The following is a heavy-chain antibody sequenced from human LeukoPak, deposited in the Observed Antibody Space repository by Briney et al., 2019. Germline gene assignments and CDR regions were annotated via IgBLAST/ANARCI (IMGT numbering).Heavy chain of an antibody. Sequence: GGSLRLSSAASGFTFSTYGMHWVRQAPGKGLEWVAVILYDGSNKYYADTVKGRFTISRDNSKNTLYLQMNSLRAEDTAMYYCARDGRVLFRGNYFEVDSWGQGTLVTVSS. CDR3: ARDGRVLFRGNYFEVDS. D-gene: IGHD1-7*01. V-gene: IGHV3-30*03. J-gene: IGHJ4*02. CDR1: GFTFSTYG. CDR2: ILYDGSNK.